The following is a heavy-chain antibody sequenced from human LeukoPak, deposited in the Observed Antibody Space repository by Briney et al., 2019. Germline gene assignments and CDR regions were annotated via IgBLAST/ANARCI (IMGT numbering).Heavy chain of an antibody. CDR3: ASLQYSGYDTSGRRYYYYGMDV. Sequence: SETLSLTCTVSGGSISGYYWSWIRQPPGKGLEWIGYIYYSGSTNYNPSLKSRVTISVDTSKNQFSLKLSSVTAADTAVYYCASLQYSGYDTSGRRYYYYGMDVWGQGTTVTVSS. CDR1: GGSISGYY. V-gene: IGHV4-59*08. J-gene: IGHJ6*02. D-gene: IGHD5-12*01. CDR2: IYYSGST.